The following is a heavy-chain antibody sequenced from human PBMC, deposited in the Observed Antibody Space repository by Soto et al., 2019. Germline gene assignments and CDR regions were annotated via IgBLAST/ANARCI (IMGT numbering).Heavy chain of an antibody. D-gene: IGHD3-22*01. Sequence: SETLSLTCTVSDGSISSGGYYWSWIRQHPGKGLEWIGYIYYSGSTYYNPSLKSRVTISVDTSKNQFSLKLSYVTAADTAGYYCATRGDYYDSSGYYYYWGQGTLVTVSS. CDR3: ATRGDYYDSSGYYYY. CDR2: IYYSGST. V-gene: IGHV4-31*03. J-gene: IGHJ4*02. CDR1: DGSISSGGYY.